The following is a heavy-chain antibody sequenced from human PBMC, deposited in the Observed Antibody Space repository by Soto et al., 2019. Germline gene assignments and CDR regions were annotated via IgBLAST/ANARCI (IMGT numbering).Heavy chain of an antibody. D-gene: IGHD3-3*01. CDR3: ARLDITIFGVSYGMDV. CDR1: GYSFTSYW. CDR2: IDPSDSYT. J-gene: IGHJ6*02. Sequence: GESLKISCKGSGYSFTSYWISWVRQMPGKGLEWMGRIDPSDSYTNYSPSFQGHVTISADKSISTAYLQWSSLKASDTAMYYCARLDITIFGVSYGMDVWGQGTTVTVSS. V-gene: IGHV5-10-1*01.